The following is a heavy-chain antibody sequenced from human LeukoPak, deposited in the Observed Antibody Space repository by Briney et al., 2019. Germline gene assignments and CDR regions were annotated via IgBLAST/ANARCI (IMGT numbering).Heavy chain of an antibody. CDR1: GFTFSSYG. J-gene: IGHJ4*02. CDR2: ISYDGSNK. CDR3: AKDLSSYGDYPENFDY. D-gene: IGHD4-17*01. Sequence: PGGSLRLSCAASGFTFSSYGMHWVRQAPGKGLKWVAVISYDGSNKYYADSVKGRFTISRDNSKNTLYLQMNSLRAEDTAVYYCAKDLSSYGDYPENFDYWGQGTLVTVSS. V-gene: IGHV3-30*18.